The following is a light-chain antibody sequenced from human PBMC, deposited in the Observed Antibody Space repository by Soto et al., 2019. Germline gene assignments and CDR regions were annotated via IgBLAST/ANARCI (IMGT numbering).Light chain of an antibody. CDR1: SSDVGGYNY. CDR3: RSYTSSSTPYV. CDR2: DVI. V-gene: IGLV2-14*01. Sequence: QSALTQPASVSGSPGQSITSSCTGPSSDVGGYNYVSWYQQHPVKAPKLMIYDVINRPSEVSDRFSGSKSGNTASLTISGLHAEDEADYYCRSYTSSSTPYVFGTGTKLTVL. J-gene: IGLJ1*01.